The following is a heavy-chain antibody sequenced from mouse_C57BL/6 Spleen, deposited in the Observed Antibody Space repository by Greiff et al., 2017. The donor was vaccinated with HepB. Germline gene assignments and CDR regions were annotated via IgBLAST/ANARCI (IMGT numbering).Heavy chain of an antibody. Sequence: VQLQQPGAELVKPGASVKLSCKASGYTFTSYWMQWVKQRPGQGLEWIGEIDPSDSYTNYNQKFKGKATLTVDTSSSTAYMQLSSLTSEDSAVYYCARRSIAMDYWGQGTSVTVSS. CDR2: IDPSDSYT. D-gene: IGHD2-10*02. CDR1: GYTFTSYW. CDR3: ARRSIAMDY. J-gene: IGHJ4*01. V-gene: IGHV1-50*01.